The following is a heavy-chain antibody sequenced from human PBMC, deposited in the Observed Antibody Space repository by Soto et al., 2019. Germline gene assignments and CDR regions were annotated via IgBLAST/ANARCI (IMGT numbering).Heavy chain of an antibody. CDR2: IHYSGDT. Sequence: QLQLQESGPGLVKPSETLSLTCTVSGGSITGRDYYWAWIRQPPGKGLEWIGNIHYSGDTYYNPSLQSRVTISVDTSKNRFSLKMHSVTAADTAVYHCARPRDNYDGSGSNDAFAIWGQGAMVTVSS. CDR3: ARPRDNYDGSGSNDAFAI. D-gene: IGHD3-22*01. CDR1: GGSITGRDYY. V-gene: IGHV4-39*01. J-gene: IGHJ3*02.